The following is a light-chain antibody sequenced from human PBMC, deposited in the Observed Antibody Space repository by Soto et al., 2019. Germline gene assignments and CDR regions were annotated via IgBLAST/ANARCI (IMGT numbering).Light chain of an antibody. V-gene: IGKV3-11*01. J-gene: IGKJ5*01. CDR1: QSVSSN. Sequence: EIVMTQSPATLSVSPGERATLSCRASQSVSSNLAWYQQKPGQAPRLLIYDAYNRATGIPPRFSGSGSGTDLTLTISSLEPEDSAGYYCQQRHMWPITFGQGTRLEI. CDR2: DAY. CDR3: QQRHMWPIT.